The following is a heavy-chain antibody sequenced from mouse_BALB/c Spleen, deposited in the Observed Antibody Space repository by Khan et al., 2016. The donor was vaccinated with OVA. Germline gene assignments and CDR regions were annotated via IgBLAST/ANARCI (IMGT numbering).Heavy chain of an antibody. Sequence: VQLQESGPSLVKPSQTLSLTCSVTGDSITSGFWNCIRKFPGNKFEYMGYVTYSGNTYYTPSLTSRISITRDTSKSQYYLQLNSVTTEDTATYFCARSYGSWAMDYWGQGTSVTV. CDR3: ARSYGSWAMDY. CDR1: GDSITSGF. V-gene: IGHV3-8*02. D-gene: IGHD1-1*01. J-gene: IGHJ4*01. CDR2: VTYSGNT.